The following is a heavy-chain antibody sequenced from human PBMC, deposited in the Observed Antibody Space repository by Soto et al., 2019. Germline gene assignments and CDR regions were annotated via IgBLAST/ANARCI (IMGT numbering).Heavy chain of an antibody. J-gene: IGHJ4*02. CDR3: AKDLAYDTSGYFPYYFQY. CDR1: GFTFYSYA. CDR2: ISGSGGST. Sequence: GGSLRLSCAASGFTFYSYAMSWVRQAPGKALEWVSGISGSGGSTYYADSVKGRFTSSRDNSKNTLYLQMNSLRAEDTAVYYCAKDLAYDTSGYFPYYFQYWGQGALVTVSS. V-gene: IGHV3-23*01. D-gene: IGHD3-22*01.